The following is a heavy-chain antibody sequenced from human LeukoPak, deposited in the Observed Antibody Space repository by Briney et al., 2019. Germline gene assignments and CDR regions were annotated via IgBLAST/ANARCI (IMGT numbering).Heavy chain of an antibody. CDR3: ARDPWSYWSY. Sequence: GGSLRLSCAASGFTFSSYSMDWVRQAPGKGLEWVSSVSSSSSYIYYADSVKGRFSISRDNAKSSLYLQVNSLRADDTAVYYCARDPWSYWSYWGQGTLVTVSS. V-gene: IGHV3-21*01. CDR1: GFTFSSYS. D-gene: IGHD1-26*01. CDR2: VSSSSSYI. J-gene: IGHJ4*02.